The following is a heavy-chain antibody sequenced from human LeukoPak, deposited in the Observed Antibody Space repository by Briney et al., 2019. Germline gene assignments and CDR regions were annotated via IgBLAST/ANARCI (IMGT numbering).Heavy chain of an antibody. V-gene: IGHV4-34*01. Sequence: SETLSLTCAVYGGSFSGYYWSWIRQPPGKGLEWIGEINHSGSTNYNPSLRSRVTISVDTSKNQFSLKLSSVTAADTAVYYCARVNVDIVATITGGYYYFDYWGQGTLVTVSS. J-gene: IGHJ4*02. CDR2: INHSGST. D-gene: IGHD5-12*01. CDR3: ARVNVDIVATITGGYYYFDY. CDR1: GGSFSGYY.